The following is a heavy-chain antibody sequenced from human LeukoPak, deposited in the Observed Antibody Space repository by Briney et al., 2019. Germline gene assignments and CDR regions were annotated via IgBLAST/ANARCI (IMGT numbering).Heavy chain of an antibody. CDR2: ISSNGGGT. CDR1: GFTFSSYA. D-gene: IGHD2-15*01. Sequence: PGGSLRLSCAASGFTFSSYALHWVRQAPGKGLEYVSAISSNGGGTYYANSVKGRFTISRDNSKSTLYLQMGSLRAEDMAIYYCARYCNGGNCYSGYDYWGQGTLVTVSS. CDR3: ARYCNGGNCYSGYDY. V-gene: IGHV3-64*01. J-gene: IGHJ4*02.